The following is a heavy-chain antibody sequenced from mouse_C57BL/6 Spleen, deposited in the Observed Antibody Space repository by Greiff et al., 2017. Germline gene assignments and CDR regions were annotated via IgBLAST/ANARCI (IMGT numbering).Heavy chain of an antibody. Sequence: EVQLQQSGPELVKPGASVKISCKASGYTFTDYYMNWVKQSHGKSLEWIGDINPNNGGTSYNQKFKGKATLTVDKSSSTAYMELRSLTSEDSAVYYCARDLRRHFDYWGQGTTRTVSS. CDR3: ARDLRRHFDY. CDR2: INPNNGGT. D-gene: IGHD1-2*01. V-gene: IGHV1-26*01. J-gene: IGHJ2*01. CDR1: GYTFTDYY.